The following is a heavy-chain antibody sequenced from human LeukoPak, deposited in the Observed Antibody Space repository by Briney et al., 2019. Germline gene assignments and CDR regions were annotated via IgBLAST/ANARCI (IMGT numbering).Heavy chain of an antibody. V-gene: IGHV3-30-3*01. J-gene: IGHJ4*02. Sequence: GRSLRLSCAASGFTFSSYAMHWVRQAPGKRLEWVAVISYDGSNKYYADSVKGRFTISRDNSKNTLYLRMNSLRAEDTAVYYCARDYHYYDSSGYFIWGQGTLVTVSS. CDR1: GFTFSSYA. CDR3: ARDYHYYDSSGYFI. D-gene: IGHD3-22*01. CDR2: ISYDGSNK.